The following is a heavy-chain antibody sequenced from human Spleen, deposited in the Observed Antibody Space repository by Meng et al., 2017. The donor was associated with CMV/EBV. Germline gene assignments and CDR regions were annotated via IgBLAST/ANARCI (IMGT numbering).Heavy chain of an antibody. D-gene: IGHD1-26*01. Sequence: CKASGYTFTGYSMHWVRQAPGQGLEWMGWINPNSGGTNYAQKFQGRVTMTRDTSISTAYMELSRLRSDDTAVYYCARETDEGGWFDPWGQGTLVTVSS. CDR2: INPNSGGT. CDR3: ARETDEGGWFDP. J-gene: IGHJ5*02. CDR1: GYTFTGYS. V-gene: IGHV1-2*02.